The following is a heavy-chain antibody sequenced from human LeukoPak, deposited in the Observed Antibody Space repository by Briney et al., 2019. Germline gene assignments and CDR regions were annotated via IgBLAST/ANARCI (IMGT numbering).Heavy chain of an antibody. V-gene: IGHV3-23*01. J-gene: IGHJ4*02. CDR2: ISGSGGST. CDR3: ARERKSSTSMDY. CDR1: GFTFSSYA. Sequence: GGSLRLSCAASGFTFSSYAMSWVRQAPGKGLEWVSGISGSGGSTYYADSVKGRFTISRDNAKNTLYLQMNSLRGEDTAVYFCARERKSSTSMDYWGQGTLVTVSS. D-gene: IGHD2-2*01.